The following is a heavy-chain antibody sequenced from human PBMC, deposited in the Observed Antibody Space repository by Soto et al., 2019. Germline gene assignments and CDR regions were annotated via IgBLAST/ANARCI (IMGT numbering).Heavy chain of an antibody. CDR2: IYYSGST. J-gene: IGHJ4*02. CDR1: GGSISSYY. CDR3: ARVPIVVVTRGYFDY. V-gene: IGHV4-59*01. D-gene: IGHD3-22*01. Sequence: SETLSLTCTVSGGSISSYYWSWIRQPPGKGLEWIGYIYYSGSTKYNPSLKSRVTISVDTSKNQFSLNLSSVTAADTAVYYCARVPIVVVTRGYFDYWGQGTLVTVSS.